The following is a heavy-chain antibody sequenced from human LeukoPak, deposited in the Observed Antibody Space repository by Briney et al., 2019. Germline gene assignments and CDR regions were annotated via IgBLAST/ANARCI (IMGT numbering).Heavy chain of an antibody. V-gene: IGHV3-7*01. J-gene: IGHJ3*01. CDR3: AKGRDYGDF. Sequence: HPGGSLTLSCTVSGFTFSSYWMTWVRQVPGKGLQWVANINQDGREKYYMDSMKGRLNISRDNTENSVFLQLTSLRPEDTGIYFCAKGRDYGDFWGQGTVVTVSS. CDR1: GFTFSSYW. CDR2: INQDGREK. D-gene: IGHD4-17*01.